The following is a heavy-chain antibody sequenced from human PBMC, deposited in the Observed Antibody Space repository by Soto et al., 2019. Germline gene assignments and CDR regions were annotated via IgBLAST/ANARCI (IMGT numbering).Heavy chain of an antibody. D-gene: IGHD3-22*01. Sequence: LSLTCAASGFTFSSYSMNWVRQAPGKGLEWVSSISSSSSYIYYADSVKGRFTISRDNAKNSLYLQMNSLRAEDTAVYYCARDAYYYDSSGYYYFDYWGQGTLVTVSS. J-gene: IGHJ4*02. V-gene: IGHV3-21*01. CDR2: ISSSSSYI. CDR3: ARDAYYYDSSGYYYFDY. CDR1: GFTFSSYS.